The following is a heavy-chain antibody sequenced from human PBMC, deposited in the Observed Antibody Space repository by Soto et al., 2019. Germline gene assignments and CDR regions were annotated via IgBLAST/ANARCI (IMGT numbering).Heavy chain of an antibody. D-gene: IGHD3-22*01. J-gene: IGHJ4*02. CDR1: GGTSSSYA. CDR3: ARVDYYDSSGYYFPFDY. CDR2: IIPIFGTA. Sequence: SVKVSCKASGGTSSSYAISWVRQAPGQGLEWMGGIIPIFGTANYAQKFQGRVTITADESTSTAYMELSSLRSEDTAVYYCARVDYYDSSGYYFPFDYWGQGTLVTVSS. V-gene: IGHV1-69*13.